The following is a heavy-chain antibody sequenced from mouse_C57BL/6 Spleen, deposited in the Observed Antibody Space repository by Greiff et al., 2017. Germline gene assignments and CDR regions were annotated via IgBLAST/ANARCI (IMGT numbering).Heavy chain of an antibody. CDR3: ARSGLRSLLYYAMDY. Sequence: QVHVKQPGAELVKPGASVKLSCKASGYTFTSYWMHWVKQRPGQGLEWIGMIHPNSGSTNYNEKFKSKATLTVDKSSSTAYMQLSSLTSEDSAVYYCARSGLRSLLYYAMDYWGQGTSVTVSS. J-gene: IGHJ4*01. V-gene: IGHV1-64*01. CDR1: GYTFTSYW. CDR2: IHPNSGST. D-gene: IGHD1-1*01.